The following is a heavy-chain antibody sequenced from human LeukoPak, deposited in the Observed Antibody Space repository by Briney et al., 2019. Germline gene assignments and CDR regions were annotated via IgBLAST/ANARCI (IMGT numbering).Heavy chain of an antibody. Sequence: GGSLRLSCAASGFTFSDHYMDWVRQAPGKGLEWVSSISSSSSYIYYADSVKGRFTISRDNAKNSLYLQMNSLRAEDTAVYYCARDRPRSHWGQGTLVTVSS. V-gene: IGHV3-21*01. D-gene: IGHD1-14*01. CDR2: ISSSSSYI. CDR1: GFTFSDHY. CDR3: ARDRPRSH. J-gene: IGHJ4*02.